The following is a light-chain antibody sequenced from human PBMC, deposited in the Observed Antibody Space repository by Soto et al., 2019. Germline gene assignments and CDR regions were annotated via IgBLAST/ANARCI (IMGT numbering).Light chain of an antibody. J-gene: IGKJ2*01. CDR1: QSISIW. CDR3: QQYTYYPYT. V-gene: IGKV1-5*03. CDR2: KAF. Sequence: DIPMTQSPSTLSASVGDRVTITCRASQSISIWLAWYQQNPGRAPRLLIYKAFSLQSGFPSRISGSGSGTEFTLTISSLQPDDFATYYSQQYTYYPYTFGTGTKLAIK.